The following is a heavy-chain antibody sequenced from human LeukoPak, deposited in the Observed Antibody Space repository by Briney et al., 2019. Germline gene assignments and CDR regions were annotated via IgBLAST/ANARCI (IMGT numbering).Heavy chain of an antibody. CDR3: ARVWDPVGAFDY. Sequence: SETLSLTCTVSGGSISSYYWSWIRQPPGKALEWIGYIYYSGSTNYNPSLKSRVTISVDTSKNQFSMKLSSVTAADTAVYYCARVWDPVGAFDYWGQGTLVTVSS. CDR2: IYYSGST. J-gene: IGHJ4*02. CDR1: GGSISSYY. V-gene: IGHV4-59*01. D-gene: IGHD3-16*01.